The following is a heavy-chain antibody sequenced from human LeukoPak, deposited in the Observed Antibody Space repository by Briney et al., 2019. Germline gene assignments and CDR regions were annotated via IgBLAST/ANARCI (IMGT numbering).Heavy chain of an antibody. CDR1: GFTVSSNY. V-gene: IGHV3-66*02. CDR2: IYSGGST. D-gene: IGHD2-2*01. J-gene: IGHJ6*03. CDR3: ARDRPSYCSSTSCYPYYYYYYMDV. Sequence: ARSLRLSCAASGFTVSSNYMSWVRQPQGKGMGWVSVIYSGGSTYYADSVKGRFPISRDNSKNTLYLQMTSLRAEDTAVYYCARDRPSYCSSTSCYPYYYYYYMDVWGKGTAVTVSS.